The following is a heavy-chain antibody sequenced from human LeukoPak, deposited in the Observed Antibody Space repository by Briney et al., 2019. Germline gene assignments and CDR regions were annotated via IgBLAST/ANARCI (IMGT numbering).Heavy chain of an antibody. Sequence: GGSLRLSCAASGFTFSNYWMSWVRQAPGKGLEWVANIKNDGSEKYYVDSVKGRFTISRDNTKNSLYLQMNSLRAEDTAVYYCAKRYPTGYYFDYWGQGTLVTVSS. CDR2: IKNDGSEK. D-gene: IGHD2-8*02. J-gene: IGHJ4*02. CDR1: GFTFSNYW. CDR3: AKRYPTGYYFDY. V-gene: IGHV3-7*05.